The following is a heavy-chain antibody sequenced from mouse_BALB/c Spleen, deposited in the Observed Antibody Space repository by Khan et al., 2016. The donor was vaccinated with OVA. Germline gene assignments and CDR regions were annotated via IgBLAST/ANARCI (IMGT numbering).Heavy chain of an antibody. CDR3: TGHGYVAWFTY. V-gene: IGHV1S135*01. J-gene: IGHJ3*01. CDR2: IDPFSGGT. Sequence: IQLVQSGPDLMKPGASLKISCKASGYSFTSYYIHWVVQSHGKSLEWIGYIDPFSGGTTYNQKFKGKATLTVDKSSSTAYMHLSNLTSEDSAVYYCTGHGYVAWFTYWGQGTLVTVSA. CDR1: GYSFTSYY. D-gene: IGHD2-2*01.